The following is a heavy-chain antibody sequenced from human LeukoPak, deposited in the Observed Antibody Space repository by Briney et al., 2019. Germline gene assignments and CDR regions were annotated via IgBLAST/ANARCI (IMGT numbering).Heavy chain of an antibody. V-gene: IGHV4-59*01. CDR3: ARDLQRFGEFQNWFDP. Sequence: SQTLSLTCTVSGGSISSYYWSWIRQPPGKGLERIGYIYYSGSTNYNPSLKSRVTISVDTSKNQFSLKLSSVTAADTAVYYCARDLQRFGEFQNWFDPWGQGTLVTVSS. CDR1: GGSISSYY. CDR2: IYYSGST. J-gene: IGHJ5*02. D-gene: IGHD3-10*01.